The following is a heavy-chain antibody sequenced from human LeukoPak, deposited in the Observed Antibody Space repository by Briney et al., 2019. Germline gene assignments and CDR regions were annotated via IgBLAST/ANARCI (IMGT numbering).Heavy chain of an antibody. J-gene: IGHJ6*02. CDR2: IYYSGST. CDR1: GGSISSYY. D-gene: IGHD3-10*01. CDR3: ARDPWFGGLAYGMDV. Sequence: SETLSLTCTVSGGSISSYYWSWIRQPPGKGLEWIGYIYYSGSTNYNPSLKSRVTISVDTSKNQFSLKLSSVTAADTAVYYCARDPWFGGLAYGMDVWGQGTTVTVSS. V-gene: IGHV4-59*13.